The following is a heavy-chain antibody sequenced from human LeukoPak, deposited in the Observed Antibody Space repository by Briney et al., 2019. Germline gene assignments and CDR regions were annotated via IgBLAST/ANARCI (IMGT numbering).Heavy chain of an antibody. V-gene: IGHV4-59*01. CDR2: IYYSGGA. D-gene: IGHD5-18*01. J-gene: IGHJ4*02. CDR3: ARSGHSYGTYYFDY. Sequence: PSETLSLTCTVSSDSLSSYYWNWLRQVPGRGLEWIGYIYYSGGAYYNPSLKGRVTISVDSAMNQFSLKLSSVTAADTAVYYCARSGHSYGTYYFDYWGPRSLVIVSS. CDR1: SDSLSSYY.